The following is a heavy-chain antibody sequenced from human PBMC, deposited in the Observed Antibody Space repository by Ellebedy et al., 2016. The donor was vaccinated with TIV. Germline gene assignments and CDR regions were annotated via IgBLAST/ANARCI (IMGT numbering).Heavy chain of an antibody. CDR1: GFTVSRNH. V-gene: IGHV3-66*01. D-gene: IGHD2-15*01. J-gene: IGHJ4*02. CDR3: AKARSEGGSVDY. Sequence: GGSLRLSCAASGFTVSRNHMSWVRQAPGKGLEWVSTIHSSGNTIYADSVRGRFTISRDNSKSTLFLQMNSLRVEDTAMYYCAKARSEGGSVDYWGEGTLVTVSS. CDR2: IHSSGNT.